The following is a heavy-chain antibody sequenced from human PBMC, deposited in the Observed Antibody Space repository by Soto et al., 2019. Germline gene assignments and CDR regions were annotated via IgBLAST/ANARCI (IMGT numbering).Heavy chain of an antibody. CDR2: IYHSGNT. D-gene: IGHD6-19*01. Sequence: LSLTCAVSGYSISSGYYCGWIRQPPGKGLEWIGSIYHSGNTYYNPSLKSRVTISVDTSKNHFSLKLSSVTAADTAVYYCARARIVVAGTIVDYWGQGTLVTVSS. V-gene: IGHV4-38-2*01. J-gene: IGHJ4*02. CDR3: ARARIVVAGTIVDY. CDR1: GYSISSGYY.